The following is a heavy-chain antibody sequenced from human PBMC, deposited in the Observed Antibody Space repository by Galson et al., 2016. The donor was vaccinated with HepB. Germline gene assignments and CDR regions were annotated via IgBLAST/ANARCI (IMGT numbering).Heavy chain of an antibody. CDR3: ARGLPSERGTTPHDY. D-gene: IGHD1-1*01. CDR2: MTSTNYR. J-gene: IGHJ4*02. V-gene: IGHV3-21*01. Sequence: SLRFSCAASGFTLSSYNMNWVRQAPGKGLEWVSSMTSTNYRYYADSVRGRFTISRDNAKNSLYLQMNSLRAEDTAVYYCARGLPSERGTTPHDYWGQGTLVTVSS. CDR1: GFTLSSYN.